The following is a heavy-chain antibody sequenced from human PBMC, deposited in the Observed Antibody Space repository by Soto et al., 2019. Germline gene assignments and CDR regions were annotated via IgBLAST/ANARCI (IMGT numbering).Heavy chain of an antibody. J-gene: IGHJ4*02. Sequence: QVQVVESGGGLVKPGGSLRLSCAASGFTFRDHYMIWIRQAPGKGLQWVSYISSSGNSMYYADSVKGRFTVSRDNAENSLYLQMNSLRAEDTAVYYCARRAASGRHFDHWGQGTLVSVSS. CDR1: GFTFRDHY. V-gene: IGHV3-11*01. CDR3: ARRAASGRHFDH. D-gene: IGHD6-13*01. CDR2: ISSSGNSM.